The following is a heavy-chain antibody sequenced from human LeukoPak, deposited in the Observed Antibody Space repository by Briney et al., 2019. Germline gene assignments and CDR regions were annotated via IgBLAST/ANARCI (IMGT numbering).Heavy chain of an antibody. V-gene: IGHV3-7*01. J-gene: IGHJ4*02. CDR2: IKQDGSEK. CDR1: GFTFSSYT. Sequence: GGSLRLSCTASGFTFSSYTMSWVRQAPGKGLEWVANIKQDGSEKYYVDSVKGRFTISGDNAKNSLYLQMNSLKAEDTAVYYCARELNYVDYSTYLWGQGTLVTVSS. CDR3: ARELNYVDYSTYL. D-gene: IGHD4-11*01.